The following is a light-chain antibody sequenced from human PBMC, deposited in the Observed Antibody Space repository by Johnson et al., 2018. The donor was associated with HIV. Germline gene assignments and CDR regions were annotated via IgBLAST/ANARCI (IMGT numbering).Light chain of an antibody. CDR1: SSNIGNNY. CDR2: ENN. J-gene: IGLJ1*01. CDR3: GTWDSCLSAGGV. Sequence: QSVLTQPPSVSAAPGQKVTISCSGSSSNIGNNYVSWYQQLPGTAPKLLIYENNKRPSGIPDRFSGSKSGTSATLGITGLQTGDEADYYCGTWDSCLSAGGVFGTGTKVTVL. V-gene: IGLV1-51*02.